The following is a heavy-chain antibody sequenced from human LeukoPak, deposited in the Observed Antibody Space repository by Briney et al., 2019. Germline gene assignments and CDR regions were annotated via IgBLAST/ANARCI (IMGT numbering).Heavy chain of an antibody. Sequence: SETLSLTCTVSGGSISSGSDYWGWVRQPAGRGREWSVRIYTRGSTNYNPSRKSRVTISVATSKTQFSLTLSSVTAADTAVYYCARDGDDYGDYGLDYWGQGTLVTVSS. CDR2: IYTRGST. J-gene: IGHJ4*02. CDR3: ARDGDDYGDYGLDY. CDR1: GGSISSGSDY. V-gene: IGHV4-61*02. D-gene: IGHD4-17*01.